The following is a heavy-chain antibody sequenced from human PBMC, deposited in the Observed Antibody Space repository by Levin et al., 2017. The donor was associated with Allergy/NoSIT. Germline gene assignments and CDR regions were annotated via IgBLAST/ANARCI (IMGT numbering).Heavy chain of an antibody. Sequence: GESLKISCAASGFSFSTCSMTWVRQAPGKGLEWVSSISGSGDVTYYADFVKGRFTISRDKSKNTLYLQMNSLKPEDTAVYYCAARPGVEPAAVGDYWGQGTPVTVSS. CDR2: ISGSGDVT. J-gene: IGHJ4*02. V-gene: IGHV3-23*01. CDR1: GFSFSTCS. D-gene: IGHD2-2*01. CDR3: AARPGVEPAAVGDY.